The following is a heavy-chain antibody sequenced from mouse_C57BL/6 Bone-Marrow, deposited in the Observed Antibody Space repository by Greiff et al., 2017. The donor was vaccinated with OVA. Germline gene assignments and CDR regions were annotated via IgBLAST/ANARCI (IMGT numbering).Heavy chain of an antibody. D-gene: IGHD2-3*01. V-gene: IGHV2-6-1*01. CDR3: ARQGSYDGYYWFAD. CDR2: IWSDGST. Sequence: QVQLKESGPGLVAPSQSLSITCTVSGFSLTSYGVHWVRQPPGKGLEWLVVIWSDGSTTYNSALKSRLSISKDNSKSQVFLKMNSLQTDDTAMYYCARQGSYDGYYWFADWGQGTLVTVSA. CDR1: GFSLTSYG. J-gene: IGHJ3*01.